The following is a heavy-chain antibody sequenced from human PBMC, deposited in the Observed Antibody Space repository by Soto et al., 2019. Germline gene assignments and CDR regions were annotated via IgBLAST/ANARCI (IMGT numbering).Heavy chain of an antibody. CDR2: ICCSGST. V-gene: IGHV4-31*03. J-gene: IGHJ4*02. Sequence: SETLSLPCPVSDCSISSGDYYWSWIRQLPGKGLEWVGYICCSGSTYHNPSLKSRLTISIDTSKNQFSLKLSSVTAADTAVYFCARGPYGSPNFWAQGTLVTVSS. CDR1: DCSISSGDYY. CDR3: ARGPYGSPNF. D-gene: IGHD3-10*01.